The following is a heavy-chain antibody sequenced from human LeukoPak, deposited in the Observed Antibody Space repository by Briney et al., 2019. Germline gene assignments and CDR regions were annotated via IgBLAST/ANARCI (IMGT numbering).Heavy chain of an antibody. CDR2: IYNSGST. D-gene: IGHD2-15*01. CDR3: ARVECSGGSCYSFDY. V-gene: IGHV4-59*06. Sequence: SETLSLTCTVSLDSTTSNFWSWVRQPPGKGLEWIGYIYNSGSTYYNPSLQSRVTISLDTSKNQFSLKLSSVTAADTGVYYCARVECSGGSCYSFDYWGQGTLVTVSS. CDR1: LDSTTSNF. J-gene: IGHJ4*02.